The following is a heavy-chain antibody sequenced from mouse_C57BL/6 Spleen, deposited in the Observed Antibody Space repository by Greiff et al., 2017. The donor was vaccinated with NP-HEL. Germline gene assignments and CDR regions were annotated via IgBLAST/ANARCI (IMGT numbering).Heavy chain of an antibody. CDR2: INPSSGYT. CDR1: GYTFTSYW. J-gene: IGHJ1*03. V-gene: IGHV1-7*01. D-gene: IGHD1-1*01. Sequence: QVQLKQSGAELAKPGASVKLSCKASGYTFTSYWMHWVKQRPGQGLEWIGYINPSSGYTKYNQKFKDKATLTADKSSSTAYMQLSSLTYEDSAVYYCARSPHYYGSSYDYWYFDVWGTGTTVTVSS. CDR3: ARSPHYYGSSYDYWYFDV.